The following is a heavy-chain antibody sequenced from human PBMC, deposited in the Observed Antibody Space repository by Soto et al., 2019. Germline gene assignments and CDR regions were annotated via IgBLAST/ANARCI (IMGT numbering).Heavy chain of an antibody. D-gene: IGHD6-19*01. CDR2: IIPIFGTA. CDR1: GGPLSSHS. Sequence: VEVSRKASGGPLSSHSISWVRQAPGQGLEWMGGIIPIFGTANYAQKFQGRVTITADESTSTAYMELSSLRSEDTAVYYCARAVFSSSGWYYWGQGTLVTVSS. J-gene: IGHJ4*02. CDR3: ARAVFSSSGWYY. V-gene: IGHV1-69*01.